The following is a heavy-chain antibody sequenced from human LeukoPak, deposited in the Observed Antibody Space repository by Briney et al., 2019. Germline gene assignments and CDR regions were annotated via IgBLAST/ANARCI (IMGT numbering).Heavy chain of an antibody. D-gene: IGHD2-15*01. CDR1: GFTFSAYW. CDR3: ARVSVVVVGASDHFDY. V-gene: IGHV3-7*03. Sequence: PGGTLRLSSAASGFTFSAYWMTWVRPAPGQGREWVANIKEDGSAKYYGDSVKGRFTISRDNAKNSLYLQMNSLRVEDTAMYYCARVSVVVVGASDHFDYWGQGSLVTVSS. J-gene: IGHJ4*02. CDR2: IKEDGSAK.